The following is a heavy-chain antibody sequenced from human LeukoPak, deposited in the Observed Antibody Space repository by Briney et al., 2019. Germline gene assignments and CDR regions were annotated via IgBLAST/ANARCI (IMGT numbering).Heavy chain of an antibody. D-gene: IGHD1-14*01. V-gene: IGHV3-23*01. CDR2: VSGSGGST. J-gene: IGHJ4*02. CDR3: AKDLRGLTGG. CDR1: GFTFSSYG. Sequence: GGSLRLSCAASGFTFSSYGMSWVRQAPGKGLEWVSAVSGSGGSTYYADSVKGRFTISRDNSKNTLYLQMNSLRAEDTAVYYCAKDLRGLTGGWGQGTLVTVSS.